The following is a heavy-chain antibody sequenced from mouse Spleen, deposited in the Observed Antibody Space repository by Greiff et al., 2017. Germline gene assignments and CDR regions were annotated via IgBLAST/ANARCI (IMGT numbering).Heavy chain of an antibody. CDR1: GYTFTTYW. D-gene: IGHD2-3*01. CDR3: ARDDVYHFDY. V-gene: IGHV1-72*01. J-gene: IGHJ2*01. CDR2: IDPNSGGT. Sequence: QVQLQQPGAELVRPGASVKLSCKASGYTFTTYWMHWVKQRPGRGLEWIGRIDPNSGGTKYNEKFKSKATLTVDKPSSTAYIQLSSLTSEDSAVYYCARDDVYHFDYWGQGTTLTVSS.